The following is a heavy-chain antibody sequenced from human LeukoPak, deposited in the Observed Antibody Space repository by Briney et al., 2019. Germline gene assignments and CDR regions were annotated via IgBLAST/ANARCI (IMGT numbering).Heavy chain of an antibody. V-gene: IGHV1-2*02. CDR1: GYTFTGYY. D-gene: IGHD1-26*01. CDR2: INPNSGGT. Sequence: ASVTVSCKASGYTFTGYYMHWVRQAPGQGLEWMGWINPNSGGTNYAQKFQGRVTMTTDTSTSTAYMELRSLTSDDTAVYYCAREESIGSYQFLHDYWGQGTLVTVSS. J-gene: IGHJ4*02. CDR3: AREESIGSYQFLHDY.